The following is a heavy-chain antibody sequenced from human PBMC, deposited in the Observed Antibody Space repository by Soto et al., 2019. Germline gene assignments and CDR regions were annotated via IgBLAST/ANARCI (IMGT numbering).Heavy chain of an antibody. CDR2: VNPSGGHT. V-gene: IGHV1-46*01. CDR3: ARGSNDIDY. D-gene: IGHD1-1*01. J-gene: IGHJ4*01. CDR1: GDTFTNYC. Sequence: ASVKVSCKASGDTFTNYCIHWVRQAPGQGLEWMGTVNPSGGHTTYSQNFLGRVTMTRDTSTSTLYMELMSLISDDTAVYYCARGSNDIDYWGRGTLVTVSS.